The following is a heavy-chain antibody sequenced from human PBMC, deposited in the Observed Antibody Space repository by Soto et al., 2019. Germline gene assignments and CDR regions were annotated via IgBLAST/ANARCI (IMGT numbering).Heavy chain of an antibody. CDR3: AREPLT. Sequence: PSETLSLTCTVSGGSISSYYWSWIRQPPGKGLEWTGYIYYSGSTNYNTSLKSRVTISVDPSNNQLSLKLSSMTAADTAVDFCAREPLTWSQGNLVTGSS. CDR2: IYYSGST. V-gene: IGHV4-59*12. J-gene: IGHJ4*02. CDR1: GGSISSYY.